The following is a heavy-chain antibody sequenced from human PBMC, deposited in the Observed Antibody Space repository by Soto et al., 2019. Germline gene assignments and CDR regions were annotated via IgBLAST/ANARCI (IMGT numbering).Heavy chain of an antibody. D-gene: IGHD6-13*01. CDR1: GFTFDDYA. CDR3: AKDMKGGSSSWLDPTYYYYCMDV. Sequence: GGSLRLSCAASGFTFDDYAMHWVRQAPGKGLEWVSGISWNSGSIGYADSVKGRFTISRDNAKNSLYLQMNSLRAEDTALYYCAKDMKGGSSSWLDPTYYYYCMDVWGQGTTVTVSS. J-gene: IGHJ6*02. CDR2: ISWNSGSI. V-gene: IGHV3-9*01.